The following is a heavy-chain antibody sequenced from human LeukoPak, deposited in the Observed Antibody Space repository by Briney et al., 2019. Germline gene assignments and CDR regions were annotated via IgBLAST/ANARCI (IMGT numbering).Heavy chain of an antibody. CDR2: IKQDGSEK. CDR3: ARLKYSSGWYPLDY. D-gene: IGHD6-19*01. Sequence: GGSLRLSCAASGFTFSSYWVSWVRQAPGKGLEWVANIKQDGSEKYYVDSVKGRFTISRDNAKNSLYLQMNSLRAEDTAVYYCARLKYSSGWYPLDYWGQGTLVTVSS. CDR1: GFTFSSYW. V-gene: IGHV3-7*01. J-gene: IGHJ4*02.